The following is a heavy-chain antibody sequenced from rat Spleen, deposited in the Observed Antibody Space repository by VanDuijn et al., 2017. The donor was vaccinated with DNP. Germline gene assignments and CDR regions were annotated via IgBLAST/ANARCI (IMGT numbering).Heavy chain of an antibody. CDR3: ASGFGWFAY. Sequence: EVQLVESGGGLVPPGRSLKLSCVVSGFTFNNDWMTWVRQVPGKGLEWVASITTGGDITYYPDSVKGRFTVSRDHAKNTLYLRLNSLRSEDTATYYCASGFGWFAYWGQGTLVTVSS. CDR2: ITTGGDIT. J-gene: IGHJ3*01. CDR1: GFTFNNDW. D-gene: IGHD4-1*01. V-gene: IGHV5-31*01.